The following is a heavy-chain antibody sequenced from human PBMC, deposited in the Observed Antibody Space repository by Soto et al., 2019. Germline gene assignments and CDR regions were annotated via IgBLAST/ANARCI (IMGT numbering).Heavy chain of an antibody. J-gene: IGHJ4*02. CDR3: VREAPCSNGVCQFDY. CDR2: ISSSGSTI. V-gene: IGHV3-48*03. CDR1: GFTFSPYE. D-gene: IGHD2-8*01. Sequence: PGGSLRLACAASGFTFSPYEMSWVRQAPGKGLEWISYISSSGSTIHYADSVKGRFSISIDNAKKSLFLQMNSLRAEDTAVYYCVREAPCSNGVCQFDYWGRGTLVTVSS.